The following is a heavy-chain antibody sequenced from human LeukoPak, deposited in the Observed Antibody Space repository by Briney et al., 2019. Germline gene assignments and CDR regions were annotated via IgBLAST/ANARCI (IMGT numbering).Heavy chain of an antibody. D-gene: IGHD2-21*01. J-gene: IGHJ4*02. Sequence: GGSLRLSCAASGFTFSTYWMSWVRQAPGKGLEWVANIKQDGSEKYYVDSVKGRFTISRDNSKNTLYLQMNSLRGEDTAVYYCARASSYCGGDCYSSDYWGQGTLVTVSS. CDR2: IKQDGSEK. CDR1: GFTFSTYW. CDR3: ARASSYCGGDCYSSDY. V-gene: IGHV3-7*03.